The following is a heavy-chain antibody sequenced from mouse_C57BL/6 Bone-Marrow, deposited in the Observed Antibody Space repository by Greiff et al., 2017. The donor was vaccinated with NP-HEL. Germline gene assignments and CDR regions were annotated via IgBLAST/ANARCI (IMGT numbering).Heavy chain of an antibody. CDR3: ARCYYGSYFDY. V-gene: IGHV1-64*01. D-gene: IGHD1-1*01. Sequence: VQLQQPGAELVTPGASVKLSCKASGYTFTSYWMHWVTQRPGQGLEWIGMIHPNSGSTNYNEKFKSKATLTVDKSSSTAYMQLSSLTSEDSAVYYCARCYYGSYFDYWGQGTTLTVSS. CDR2: IHPNSGST. J-gene: IGHJ2*01. CDR1: GYTFTSYW.